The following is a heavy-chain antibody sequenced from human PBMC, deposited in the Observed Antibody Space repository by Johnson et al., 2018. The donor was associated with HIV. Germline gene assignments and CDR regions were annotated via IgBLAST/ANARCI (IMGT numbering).Heavy chain of an antibody. J-gene: IGHJ3*02. CDR1: GFTVSSNY. CDR3: VWYCSGGCSSAFDT. CDR2: IYSGGTT. D-gene: IGHD2-15*01. Sequence: MLLVESGGGLVQPGGSLRLSCAASGFTVSSNYMSWVRQAPGKGLEWVSVIYSGGTTYYADSVKGRFIISRDNSKNTLYLQMNSLRAEDTAVYYCVWYCSGGCSSAFDTWGQGTMVTVSS. V-gene: IGHV3-66*01.